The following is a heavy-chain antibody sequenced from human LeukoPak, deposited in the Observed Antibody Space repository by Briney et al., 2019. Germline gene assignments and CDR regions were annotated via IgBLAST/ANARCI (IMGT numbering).Heavy chain of an antibody. Sequence: SETLSLTCAVHGGSFSDYYWIWIRQPPGKGLEWIGEINHSGSTNYNPSLKSRVTISVDSSKNQISLKLSSVTAADTAVYYCATLDKAMLDYWGQGTLVTVSS. V-gene: IGHV4-34*01. D-gene: IGHD5-18*01. CDR3: ATLDKAMLDY. CDR2: INHSGST. CDR1: GGSFSDYY. J-gene: IGHJ4*02.